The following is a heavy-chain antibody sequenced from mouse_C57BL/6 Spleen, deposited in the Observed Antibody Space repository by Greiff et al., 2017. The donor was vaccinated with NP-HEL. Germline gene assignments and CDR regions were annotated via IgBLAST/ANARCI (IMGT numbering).Heavy chain of an antibody. J-gene: IGHJ2*01. CDR3: ARDEVTADFDY. D-gene: IGHD2-2*01. CDR2: ISYDGSN. Sequence: DVQLQESGPGLVKPSQSLSLTCSVTGYSITSGYYWNWIRQFPGNKLEWMGYISYDGSNNYNPSLKNRISITRDTSKNQFFLKLNSVTTEDTATYYCARDEVTADFDYWGQGTTLTVSS. CDR1: GYSITSGYY. V-gene: IGHV3-6*01.